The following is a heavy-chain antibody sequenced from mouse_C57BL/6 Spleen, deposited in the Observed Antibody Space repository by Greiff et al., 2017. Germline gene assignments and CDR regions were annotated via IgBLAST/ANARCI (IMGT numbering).Heavy chain of an antibody. CDR3: ARQSQLRLPMDY. D-gene: IGHD3-2*02. Sequence: EVMLVESGGGLVKPGGSLKLSCAASGFTFSSYTMSWVRQTPEKRLEWVATISGGGGNTYYPDSVKGRFTISRDNAKNTLYLQMSSLRSEDTALYYCARQSQLRLPMDYWGQGTSVTVSS. J-gene: IGHJ4*01. CDR1: GFTFSSYT. V-gene: IGHV5-9*01. CDR2: ISGGGGNT.